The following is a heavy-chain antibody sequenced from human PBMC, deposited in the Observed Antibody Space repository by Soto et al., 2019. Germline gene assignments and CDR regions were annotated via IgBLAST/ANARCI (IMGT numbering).Heavy chain of an antibody. D-gene: IGHD2-15*01. J-gene: IGHJ4*02. Sequence: ETRSLPCIGSGGYVTRGPYLWSSTRQSPGKGLEWIGCVYYNGRTYYNPSLKGRVTMSVDTSKNQFYLELNSVTAADTAVYFFARDVSGPSDYWGQGIPGTVS. V-gene: IGHV4-61*01. CDR1: GGYVTRGPYL. CDR3: ARDVSGPSDY. CDR2: VYYNGRT.